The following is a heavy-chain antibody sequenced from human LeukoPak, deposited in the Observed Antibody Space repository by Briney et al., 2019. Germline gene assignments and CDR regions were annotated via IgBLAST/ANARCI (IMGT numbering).Heavy chain of an antibody. J-gene: IGHJ3*02. CDR2: IYYSGST. CDR1: GGSISSYY. Sequence: SETLSLTCNVSGGSISSYYWSWIRQSPGKGLEWIGYIYYSGSTKYNPSLESRVTISIDTSKNHFSLKLSSVTAADTAVYYCARDRSSSWTGVFDIWGRGTMVTVSS. CDR3: ARDRSSSWTGVFDI. D-gene: IGHD6-13*01. V-gene: IGHV4-59*01.